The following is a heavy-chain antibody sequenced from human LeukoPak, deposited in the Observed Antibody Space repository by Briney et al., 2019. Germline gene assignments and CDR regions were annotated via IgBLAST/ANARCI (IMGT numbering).Heavy chain of an antibody. CDR3: ARWLYGDYDGY. CDR2: ISGSGGST. D-gene: IGHD3-16*01. CDR1: GFTFSSYA. J-gene: IGHJ4*02. V-gene: IGHV3-23*01. Sequence: TGGSLRLSCAASGFTFSSYAMSWVRQAPGKGLEWVSAISGSGGSTYYADSVKGRFTISRDNAKNSLYLQMNSLRAEDTAVYYCARWLYGDYDGYWGQGTLVTVSS.